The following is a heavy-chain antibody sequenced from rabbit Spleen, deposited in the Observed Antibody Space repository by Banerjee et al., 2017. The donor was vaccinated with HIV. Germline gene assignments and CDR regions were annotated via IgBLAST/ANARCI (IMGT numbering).Heavy chain of an antibody. Sequence: QEQLVESGGGLVKPGASLTLTCTASGFSFISSYDMSWVRQAPGKGLEWIGFIYTGNGKNYYASWAKGRFTISKTSSTTVTLQMTSLTAADTATYFCARDLGASGAYGIDLWGQGTLVTVS. D-gene: IGHD6-1*01. V-gene: IGHV1S45*01. CDR1: GFSFISSYD. CDR3: ARDLGASGAYGIDL. J-gene: IGHJ3*01. CDR2: IYTGNGKN.